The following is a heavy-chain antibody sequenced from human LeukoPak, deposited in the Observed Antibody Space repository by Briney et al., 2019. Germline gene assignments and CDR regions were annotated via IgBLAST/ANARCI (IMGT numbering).Heavy chain of an antibody. D-gene: IGHD3-3*01. CDR1: GFTFSSYA. CDR2: ISGSGGST. J-gene: IGHJ4*02. CDR3: AKDRWEWLFYDY. Sequence: PGGSLRLSCAASGFTFSSYAMSWVRQAPGKGLEWVSAISGSGGSTYYADSAKGRFTISRDNSKNTLYLQMNSLRAEDTAVYYCAKDRWEWLFYDYRGQGTLVTVSS. V-gene: IGHV3-23*01.